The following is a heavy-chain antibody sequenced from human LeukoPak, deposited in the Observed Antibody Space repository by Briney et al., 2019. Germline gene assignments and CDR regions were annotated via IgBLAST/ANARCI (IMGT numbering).Heavy chain of an antibody. Sequence: SETLSLTCTVSGGSISSSTYYWGWVRQPPGKGLEWIGYIYHSGSTNYNPSLKSRVTISLDTSKNQFSLKLSSVTAADTAVYYCARGTSWAYYYMDVWGKGTTVTVSS. V-gene: IGHV4-61*05. J-gene: IGHJ6*03. CDR2: IYHSGST. CDR1: GGSISSSTYY. CDR3: ARGTSWAYYYMDV. D-gene: IGHD1/OR15-1a*01.